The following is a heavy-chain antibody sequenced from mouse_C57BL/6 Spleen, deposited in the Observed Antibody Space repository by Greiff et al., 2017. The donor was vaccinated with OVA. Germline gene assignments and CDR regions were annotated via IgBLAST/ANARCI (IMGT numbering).Heavy chain of an antibody. J-gene: IGHJ3*01. CDR2: ISSGGSYT. V-gene: IGHV5-6*01. CDR1: GFTFSSYG. D-gene: IGHD1-1*01. CDR3: ARHKDYYGSSFAY. Sequence: EVQRVESGGDLVKPGGSLKLSCAASGFTFSSYGMSWVRQTPDKRLEWVATISSGGSYTYYPDSVKGRFTISRDNAKNTLYLQMSSLKSEDTAMYYCARHKDYYGSSFAYWGQGTLVTVSA.